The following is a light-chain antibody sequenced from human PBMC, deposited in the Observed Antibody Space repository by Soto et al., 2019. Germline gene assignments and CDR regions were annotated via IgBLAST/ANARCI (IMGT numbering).Light chain of an antibody. Sequence: DIQMTQSPSSLSASVGDRVTITCRASQSISNYLNWYQQKPGKAPKLLIYAASSLQSGVPSRFSGSGSGTDFTLNISSLQPEDFATYYCQLSYATPRTYGQGTKVEIK. CDR2: AAS. V-gene: IGKV1-39*01. CDR1: QSISNY. CDR3: QLSYATPRT. J-gene: IGKJ1*01.